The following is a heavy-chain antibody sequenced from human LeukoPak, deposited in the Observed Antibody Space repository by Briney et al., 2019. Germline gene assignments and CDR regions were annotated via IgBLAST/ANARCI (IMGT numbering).Heavy chain of an antibody. J-gene: IGHJ3*02. D-gene: IGHD6-6*01. CDR3: ARGRVGSSSSAFDI. Sequence: GGSLILSCAASGFSFSTYYMNWVRQAPGKGLEWVSSMSSTGSSTYYADLVKGRFTISRDSARNSLYLQMNNLRAEDAAVYYCARGRVGSSSSAFDIWGQGTMVTVSS. CDR1: GFSFSTYY. CDR2: MSSTGSST. V-gene: IGHV3-21*01.